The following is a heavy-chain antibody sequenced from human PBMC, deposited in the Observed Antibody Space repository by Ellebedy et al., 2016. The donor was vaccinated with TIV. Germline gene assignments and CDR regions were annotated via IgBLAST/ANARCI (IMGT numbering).Heavy chain of an antibody. CDR3: ASLPNMIGGAFDI. V-gene: IGHV4-59*08. J-gene: IGHJ3*02. Sequence: MPGGSLRLSCTVSGGSISSYYWSWIRQPPGKGLEWIGYIYYSGSTNYNPSLKSRVTISVDTSKNQFSLKLSSVTAADTAVYYCASLPNMIGGAFDIWGQGTMVTVSS. CDR2: IYYSGST. CDR1: GGSISSYY. D-gene: IGHD3-22*01.